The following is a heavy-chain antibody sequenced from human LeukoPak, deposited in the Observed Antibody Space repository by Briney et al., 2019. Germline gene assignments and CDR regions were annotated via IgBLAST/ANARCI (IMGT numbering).Heavy chain of an antibody. CDR1: GYTFTSYG. D-gene: IGHD3-3*01. CDR3: AKLWFRTQGRESGYAVRDAFDI. J-gene: IGHJ3*02. Sequence: ASVKVCCKASGYTFTSYGISWVRQAPGQGLEWMGWISDYNGNTNYAQKLQGRVTVTTDTSTSTAYMELRSLRSDDTAVYYCAKLWFRTQGRESGYAVRDAFDIWGQGTMVTVSS. CDR2: ISDYNGNT. V-gene: IGHV1-18*01.